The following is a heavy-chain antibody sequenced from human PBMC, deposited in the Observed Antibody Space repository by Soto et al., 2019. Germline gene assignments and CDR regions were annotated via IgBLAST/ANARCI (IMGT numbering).Heavy chain of an antibody. CDR2: ISGGGTYR. V-gene: IGHV3-21*04. Sequence: GGSLRLSCAASGLTFSHYSMNWVRQAPGKGLEWVSSISGGGTYRYYAESVKGRFTISRDNAKNALDLQMNSLRAEDTAVYYCARDGRYKTPYDGFDTWGQGTMVTVSS. CDR3: ARDGRYKTPYDGFDT. J-gene: IGHJ3*02. CDR1: GLTFSHYS. D-gene: IGHD1-26*01.